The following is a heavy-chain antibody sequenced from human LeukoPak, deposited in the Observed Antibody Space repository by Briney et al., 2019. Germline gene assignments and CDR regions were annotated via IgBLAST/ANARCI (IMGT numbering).Heavy chain of an antibody. V-gene: IGHV3-7*03. D-gene: IGHD2-21*02. CDR3: ARGLKTAYY. CDR1: GFTFSSYW. CDR2: INQDGSQK. J-gene: IGHJ4*02. Sequence: GGSLRLSCAVSGFTFSSYWLSWVRQAPGKGLEWVANINQDGSQKYYIDSVKGRFTISRDNAKNSLYLQMNSLRADDTAVYYCARGLKTAYYWGQGTLVTVSS.